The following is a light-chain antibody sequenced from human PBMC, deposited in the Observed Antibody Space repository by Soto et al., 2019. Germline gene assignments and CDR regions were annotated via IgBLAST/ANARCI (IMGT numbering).Light chain of an antibody. CDR1: QGISSY. CDR2: AAS. J-gene: IGKJ1*01. CDR3: QQYYSYPRT. Sequence: AIVMTQSPSSFSASTGDIFTIRCRASQGISSYLAWYQQKPGKAPKLLIYAASTLQSGVPSRFSGSGSGTDFTLTISCLQSEDFATYYCQQYYSYPRTFGQGTKVDIK. V-gene: IGKV1-8*01.